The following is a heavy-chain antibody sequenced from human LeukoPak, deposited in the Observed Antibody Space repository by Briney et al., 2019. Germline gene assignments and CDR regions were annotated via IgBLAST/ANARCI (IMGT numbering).Heavy chain of an antibody. Sequence: GGSLRLSCAASGFNFRNHAMSWVRQTPEKGLEWVSGISTSGGNTYYADSGKGRFTISRDNSESRMSLQMNSLRAADTAVYYCAKGCGAFGPWGQGIRVTVSS. D-gene: IGHD3-10*01. V-gene: IGHV3-23*01. CDR3: AKGCGAFGP. CDR2: ISTSGGNT. CDR1: GFNFRNHA. J-gene: IGHJ5*02.